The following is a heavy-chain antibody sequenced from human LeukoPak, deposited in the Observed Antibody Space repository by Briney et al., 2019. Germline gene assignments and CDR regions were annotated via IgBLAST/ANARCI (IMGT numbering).Heavy chain of an antibody. D-gene: IGHD3-10*01. CDR1: GFTFCSYA. J-gene: IGHJ4*02. V-gene: IGHV3-30-3*01. CDR2: ISYDGSNK. CDR3: ARDRWTMVRGVILH. Sequence: PGRSLRLSCAASGFTFCSYAMHWVRQAPGKGLEWVAVISYDGSNKYYADSVKGRFTISRDNSKNTLYLQMNSLRAEDTAVYYCARDRWTMVRGVILHWGQGTLVTVSS.